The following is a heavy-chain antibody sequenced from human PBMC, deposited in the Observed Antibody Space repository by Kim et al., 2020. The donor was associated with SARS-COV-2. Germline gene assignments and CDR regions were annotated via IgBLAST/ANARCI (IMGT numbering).Heavy chain of an antibody. CDR3: ARERENIHYYYGMDV. CDR2: INPSGGST. V-gene: IGHV1-46*01. CDR1: GYTFTSYY. Sequence: ASVKVSCKASGYTFTSYYMHWVRQAPGQGLEWMGIINPSGGSTSYAQKFQGRVTMTRDTSTSTVYMELSSLRSEDTAVYYCARERENIHYYYGMDVWGQGTTVTVSS. J-gene: IGHJ6*02.